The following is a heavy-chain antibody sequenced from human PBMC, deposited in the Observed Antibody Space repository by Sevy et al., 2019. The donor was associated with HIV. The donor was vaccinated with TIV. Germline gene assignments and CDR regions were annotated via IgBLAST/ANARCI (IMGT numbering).Heavy chain of an antibody. J-gene: IGHJ4*02. CDR2: IYYSGSS. V-gene: IGHV4-30-4*01. CDR1: GGSISSGDYY. CDR3: GRRADDSNGYSFDY. D-gene: IGHD3-22*01. Sequence: SETLSLTCTVSGGSISSGDYYWSWIRQPPGKGLEWIGYIYYSGSSYYNPSLKSRVYISVDTSKNQFSRKLRSVTAADTAVYYCGRRADDSNGYSFDYWGQGTLVTVSS.